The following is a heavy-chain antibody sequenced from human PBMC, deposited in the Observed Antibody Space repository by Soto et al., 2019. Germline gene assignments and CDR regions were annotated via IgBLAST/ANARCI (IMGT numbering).Heavy chain of an antibody. CDR3: ARAATPYDFWSGTEYYFDY. J-gene: IGHJ4*02. CDR1: GYTFTSYD. V-gene: IGHV1-8*01. D-gene: IGHD3-3*01. CDR2: MNPNSGNT. Sequence: ASVKVSCKASGYTFTSYDINWVRQATGQGLEWMGWMNPNSGNTGYAQKFQGRVTMTRNTSISTAYMELSSLRSEDTAVYYCARAATPYDFWSGTEYYFDYWGQGTLVTVSS.